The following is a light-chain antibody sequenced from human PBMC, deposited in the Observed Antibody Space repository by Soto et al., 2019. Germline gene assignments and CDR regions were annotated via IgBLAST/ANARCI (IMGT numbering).Light chain of an antibody. Sequence: AIRMTQSPSSLSASTGDRVTITCRASQGISSYLAWYQQKPGKAPKLLIYAAYTLQSGVPSRFSGSGSGTDFTLTISCLQTEDFATYYCQHYYSYRTFGQGTKVALK. CDR1: QGISSY. CDR3: QHYYSYRT. V-gene: IGKV1-8*01. CDR2: AAY. J-gene: IGKJ1*01.